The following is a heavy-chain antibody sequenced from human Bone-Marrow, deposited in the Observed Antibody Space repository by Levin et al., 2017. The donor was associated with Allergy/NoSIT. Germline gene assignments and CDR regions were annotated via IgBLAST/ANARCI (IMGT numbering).Heavy chain of an antibody. CDR1: GFTFSSYS. CDR2: ISSSSSYI. J-gene: IGHJ4*02. D-gene: IGHD3-10*01. V-gene: IGHV3-21*01. CDR3: ARAPFYGSGSYYPEGFDY. Sequence: GGSLRLSCAASGFTFSSYSMNWVRQAPGKGLEWVSSISSSSSYIYYADSVKGRFTISRDNAKNSLYLQMNSLRAEDTAVYYCARAPFYGSGSYYPEGFDYWGQGTLVTVSS.